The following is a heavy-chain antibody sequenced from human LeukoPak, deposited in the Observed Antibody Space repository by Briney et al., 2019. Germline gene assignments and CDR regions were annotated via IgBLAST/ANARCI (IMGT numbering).Heavy chain of an antibody. CDR2: TYYRSKWYN. D-gene: IGHD1-26*01. V-gene: IGHV6-1*01. CDR1: GDSVSSNSAA. J-gene: IGHJ5*02. Sequence: SQTLSLTCAISGDSVSSNSAAWNWIRQSPSRGLEWLGRTYYRSKWYNDYAVSVKSRITINPDTSKNQFSLQLNSVTPEDTAVYYCTRETGIRRSGSYQGWFDPWGQGTLVTVSS. CDR3: TRETGIRRSGSYQGWFDP.